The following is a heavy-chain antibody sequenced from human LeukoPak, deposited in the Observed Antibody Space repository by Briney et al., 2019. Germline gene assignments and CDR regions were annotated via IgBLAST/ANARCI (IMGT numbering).Heavy chain of an antibody. V-gene: IGHV3-66*01. D-gene: IGHD4-17*01. CDR2: IYSGGST. J-gene: IGHJ4*02. CDR1: GFTVSSNY. Sequence: GGSLRLSCAASGFTVSSNYMSWVRQAPGKGLEWFSVIYSGGSTYYADSVKGRFTISRDNSKNTLYLQMNSLRAEDTAVYYCARAERSWADYGDYGPGLDYWGQGTLVTVSS. CDR3: ARAERSWADYGDYGPGLDY.